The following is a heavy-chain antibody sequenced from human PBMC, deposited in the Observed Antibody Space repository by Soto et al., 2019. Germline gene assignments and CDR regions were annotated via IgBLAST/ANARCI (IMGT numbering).Heavy chain of an antibody. Sequence: QLHLQEFGSGLVKPSQTLSLSCAVSGGSVSSNEYSWTWIRQPRGKGLEWIGYIYQSGTTHYNPSLKSRVTIAVDRSKNQFSLDLTSVTAADTAVYFCARLGECRFGSCYTNWVDPWGPGILVTVSS. D-gene: IGHD2-15*01. CDR2: IYQSGTT. V-gene: IGHV4-30-2*01. CDR3: ARLGECRFGSCYTNWVDP. CDR1: GGSVSSNEYS. J-gene: IGHJ5*02.